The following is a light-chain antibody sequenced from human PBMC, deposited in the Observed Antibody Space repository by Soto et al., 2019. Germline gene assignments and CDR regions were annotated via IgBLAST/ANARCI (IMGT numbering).Light chain of an antibody. Sequence: EIVWTQSPATLSSSPGERTTISCSASERVRQYVAWYQQKPSQPPRLLIYDTSTRATGIPARFSGSGSGTDYTLSISSLEAEDFAVYYCQHRDNWSYIFGQGTKLEMK. CDR3: QHRDNWSYI. V-gene: IGKV3-11*01. CDR2: DTS. CDR1: ERVRQY. J-gene: IGKJ2*01.